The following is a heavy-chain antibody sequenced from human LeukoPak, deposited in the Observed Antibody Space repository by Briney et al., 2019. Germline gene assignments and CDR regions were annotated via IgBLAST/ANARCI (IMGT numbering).Heavy chain of an antibody. CDR1: GFTFSSYS. CDR3: AELGITMIGGV. J-gene: IGHJ6*04. CDR2: ISSSSSYI. V-gene: IGHV3-21*01. D-gene: IGHD3-10*02. Sequence: GGSLRLSCAASGFTFSSYSMNWVRQAPGKGLEWVSSISSSSSYIYYADLVKGRFTISRDNAKNSLYLQMNSLRAEDTAVYYCAELGITMIGGVWGKGTTVTISS.